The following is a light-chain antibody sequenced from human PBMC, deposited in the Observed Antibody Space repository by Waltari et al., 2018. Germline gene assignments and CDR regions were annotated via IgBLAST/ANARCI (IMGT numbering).Light chain of an antibody. J-gene: IGLJ3*02. CDR3: ATWDDSLTGRV. Sequence: QSVLTQPPLASGTPGQRVPISCPGNSSNIGLNTVTWYQQLPGTAPKLLIYANDHRPSGVPARFSASKSDTSASLTIRGLQSEDEADYFCATWDDSLTGRVFGGGTKLAVL. CDR2: AND. CDR1: SSNIGLNT. V-gene: IGLV1-44*01.